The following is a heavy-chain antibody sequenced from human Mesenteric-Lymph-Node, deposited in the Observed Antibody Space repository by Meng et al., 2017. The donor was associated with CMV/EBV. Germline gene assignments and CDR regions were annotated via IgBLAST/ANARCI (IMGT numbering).Heavy chain of an antibody. CDR1: GASISTSTYS. Sequence: SETLSLTCTVSGASISTSTYSWGWIRQPPGKGLEWIGSIYYSGSASYNPSLKSRVTISVDTSKNHFSLKLHSVTAADTAVYYCAREGGSEAIFGGGSMDVWGQGTTVTVSS. CDR3: AREGGSEAIFGGGSMDV. J-gene: IGHJ6*02. V-gene: IGHV4-39*07. CDR2: IYYSGSA. D-gene: IGHD3-3*01.